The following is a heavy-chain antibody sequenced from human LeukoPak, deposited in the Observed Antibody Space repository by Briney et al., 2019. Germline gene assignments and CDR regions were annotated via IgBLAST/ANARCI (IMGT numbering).Heavy chain of an antibody. J-gene: IGHJ5*02. CDR3: ARVMYGSGSGEKYNWFDP. V-gene: IGHV1-69*05. CDR2: IIPIFGTA. Sequence: WVKVSCKASGGTFISYAISWVRQAPGQGLEWMGGIIPIFGTANYAQKFQGRVTITTDESTSTAYMELSRLRSDDTAVYYCARVMYGSGSGEKYNWFDPWGQGPLVTVSS. CDR1: GGTFISYA. D-gene: IGHD3-10*01.